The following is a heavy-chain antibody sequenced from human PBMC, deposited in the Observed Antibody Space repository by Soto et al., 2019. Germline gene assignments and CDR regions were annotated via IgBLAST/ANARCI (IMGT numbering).Heavy chain of an antibody. CDR1: GFTFSSYG. Sequence: GGSLRLSCAASGFTFSSYGMHWVRQAPGKGLEWVAVISYDGSNKYYADSVKGRFTISRDNSKNTLYVQINSLRAEDTAVYYCARATYFYDSSGYSGYGLDVWGQGTTVTVSS. J-gene: IGHJ6*02. CDR3: ARATYFYDSSGYSGYGLDV. D-gene: IGHD3-22*01. V-gene: IGHV3-30*03. CDR2: ISYDGSNK.